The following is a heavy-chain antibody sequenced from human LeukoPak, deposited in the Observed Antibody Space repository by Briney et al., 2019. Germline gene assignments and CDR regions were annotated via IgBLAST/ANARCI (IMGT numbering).Heavy chain of an antibody. Sequence: GRSLRLSCAASGFTFSSYAMHWVRQAPGKGLEWVAAISYDGIHQYYADSVKGRFTISRDNSKNTLYLQMNSLRAEDTAVYYCAKDEFSYSSSWSDPYDYWGQGTLVTVSS. J-gene: IGHJ4*02. CDR2: ISYDGIHQ. D-gene: IGHD6-13*01. CDR3: AKDEFSYSSSWSDPYDY. V-gene: IGHV3-30-3*01. CDR1: GFTFSSYA.